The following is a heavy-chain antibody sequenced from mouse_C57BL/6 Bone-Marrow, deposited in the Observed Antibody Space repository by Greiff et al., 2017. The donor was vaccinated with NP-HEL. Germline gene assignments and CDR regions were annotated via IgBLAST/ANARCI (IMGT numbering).Heavy chain of an antibody. D-gene: IGHD2-1*01. Sequence: EVQVVESGAELVKPGASVKLSCTASGFNIKDYYMHWVKQRTEQGLEWIGRIDPEDGETKYAPKFQGKATITADTSSNTAYLQLSSLTSEDTAVYYCARSGDHGNYVGYAMDYWGQGTSVTVSS. V-gene: IGHV14-2*01. CDR1: GFNIKDYY. J-gene: IGHJ4*01. CDR2: IDPEDGET. CDR3: ARSGDHGNYVGYAMDY.